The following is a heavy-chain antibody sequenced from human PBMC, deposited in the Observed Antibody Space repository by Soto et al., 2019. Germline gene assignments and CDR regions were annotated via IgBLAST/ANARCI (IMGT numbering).Heavy chain of an antibody. CDR1: GGSFSGYY. Sequence: PSETLSLTCAVYGGSFSGYYWSWIRQPPGKGLEWIGEINHSGSTNYNPSLKSRVTISVDTSKNQFSLKLSSVTAADTAVYYCARRPLSDYDFWSGYRDSDYYYYYMDVWGKGTTVTVSS. CDR3: ARRPLSDYDFWSGYRDSDYYYYYMDV. J-gene: IGHJ6*03. V-gene: IGHV4-34*01. D-gene: IGHD3-3*01. CDR2: INHSGST.